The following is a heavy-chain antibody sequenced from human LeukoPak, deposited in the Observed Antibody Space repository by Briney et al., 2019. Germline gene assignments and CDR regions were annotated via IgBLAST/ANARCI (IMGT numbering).Heavy chain of an antibody. J-gene: IGHJ6*03. CDR1: GGSFSGYY. CDR2: INHSGST. CDR3: ARVSRYFDWLSGYMDV. D-gene: IGHD3-9*01. V-gene: IGHV4-34*01. Sequence: SETLSLTCAVHGGSFSGYYWSWIRQPPGKGLEWIGEINHSGSTNYNPSLKSRVSISVDTSKNQFSLKLSSVTAADTAVYYCARVSRYFDWLSGYMDVWGKGTTVTVSS.